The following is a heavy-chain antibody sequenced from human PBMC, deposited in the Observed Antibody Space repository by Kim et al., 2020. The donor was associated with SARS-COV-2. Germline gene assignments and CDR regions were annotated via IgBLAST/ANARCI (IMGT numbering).Heavy chain of an antibody. J-gene: IGHJ4*02. Sequence: SETLSLTCAVYGGSFSGYYWSWIRQPPGKGLEWVGEINHSGSTNYNPSLKSRVTISVDTSKNQFSLKLSSVTAADTAVYYCARGPPALGSIAVAGPTRPFDYWGQGTLVTVSS. V-gene: IGHV4-34*01. CDR3: ARGPPALGSIAVAGPTRPFDY. D-gene: IGHD6-19*01. CDR1: GGSFSGYY. CDR2: INHSGST.